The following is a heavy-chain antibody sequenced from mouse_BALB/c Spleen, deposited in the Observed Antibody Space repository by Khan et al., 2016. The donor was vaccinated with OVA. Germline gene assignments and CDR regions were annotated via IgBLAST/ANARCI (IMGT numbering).Heavy chain of an antibody. CDR3: ARGNWAWFAY. CDR1: GFTFSSFG. CDR2: ISSDSITL. V-gene: IGHV5-17*02. D-gene: IGHD4-1*01. Sequence: EVELMESGGGLVQPGGSRKLSCAASGFTFSSFGMHWVRQAPEKGLEWVAYISSDSITLYYTDTVKGRFTISRDNPRNTLFLQMTSLRSEDTAIYYCARGNWAWFAYWGQGTLVTVSA. J-gene: IGHJ3*01.